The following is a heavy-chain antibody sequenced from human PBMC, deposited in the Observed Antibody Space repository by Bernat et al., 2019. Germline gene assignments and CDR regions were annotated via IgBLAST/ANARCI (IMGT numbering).Heavy chain of an antibody. CDR2: IWYDGSNK. J-gene: IGHJ2*01. V-gene: IGHV3-33*01. CDR3: ARADYGNYFWYFDL. D-gene: IGHD4-17*01. Sequence: QVQLVESGGGVVQPGRSLRLSCAASGFTFSSYGMHWVRQAPGKGLEWVAVIWYDGSNKYYADSVKGRFTISRDNSKNTLYLQMNSLRAEDTSVYDCARADYGNYFWYFDLWGRGTLVTVSS. CDR1: GFTFSSYG.